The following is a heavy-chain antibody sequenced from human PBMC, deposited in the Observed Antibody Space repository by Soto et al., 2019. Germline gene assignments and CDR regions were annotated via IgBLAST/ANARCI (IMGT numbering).Heavy chain of an antibody. CDR1: GDTLNFYS. CDR2: VNPIVSMS. Sequence: QVHLVQSGAEVKRPGSSVKVTCKASGDTLNFYSINWVRQAPGLGLEWMGRVNPIVSMSNYAQKFQGRVTMTADKSTSTAYMELSSLRSEDTAIYYCASSYGSGYRAFDYWGQGALVIVSS. CDR3: ASSYGSGYRAFDY. V-gene: IGHV1-69*02. J-gene: IGHJ4*02. D-gene: IGHD3-10*01.